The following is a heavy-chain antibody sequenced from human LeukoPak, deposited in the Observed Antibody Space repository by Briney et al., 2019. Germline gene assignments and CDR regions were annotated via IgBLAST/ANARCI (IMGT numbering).Heavy chain of an antibody. CDR3: ARRYQLGWNAFDI. Sequence: PGGSLRLSCAASGFTFSSYSMNWVRQAPGKGLEWVSSISSSSSYIYYADSVKGRFTISRDNAKNSLYLQMNSLRAEDTAVYYCARRYQLGWNAFDIWGQGTMVTVSS. D-gene: IGHD2-2*01. CDR1: GFTFSSYS. V-gene: IGHV3-21*01. J-gene: IGHJ3*02. CDR2: ISSSSSYI.